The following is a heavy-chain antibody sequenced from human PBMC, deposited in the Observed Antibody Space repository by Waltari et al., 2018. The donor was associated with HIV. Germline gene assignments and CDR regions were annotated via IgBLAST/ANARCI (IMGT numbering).Heavy chain of an antibody. V-gene: IGHV3-21*01. CDR3: ARDEAEMATLTAFDI. CDR1: RFTFSSYS. Sequence: EVQLVESGGGLVKPGGSLRLSCAASRFTFSSYSMNWVRQAPGEGLVLVVSSSSGSVYIYYADSVKGRFTISRDNAKNSLYLQMNSLRAEDTAVYYCARDEAEMATLTAFDIWGQGTMVTVSS. CDR2: SSSGSVYI. J-gene: IGHJ3*02. D-gene: IGHD5-12*01.